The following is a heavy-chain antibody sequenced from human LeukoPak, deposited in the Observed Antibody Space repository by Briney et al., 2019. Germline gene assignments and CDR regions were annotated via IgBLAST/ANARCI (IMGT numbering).Heavy chain of an antibody. Sequence: GGSLRLSYAASGLTFSSYAMSWVRQAPGKGLEWVSGISGSGDAAWYADSVKGRFTISRGNSKNTVNLQMNSLRPEDTAVYYCAKCSGSSCYASGAFDYWGQGTLVTVSS. V-gene: IGHV3-23*01. CDR1: GLTFSSYA. D-gene: IGHD2-15*01. J-gene: IGHJ4*02. CDR3: AKCSGSSCYASGAFDY. CDR2: ISGSGDAA.